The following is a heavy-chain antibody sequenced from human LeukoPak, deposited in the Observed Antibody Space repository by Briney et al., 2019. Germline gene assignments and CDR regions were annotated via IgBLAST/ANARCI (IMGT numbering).Heavy chain of an antibody. D-gene: IGHD6-19*01. CDR3: ERDGPRRIAVAGPGDY. V-gene: IGHV1-18*01. Sequence: ASVKVSCKASGYTFTSYGISWVRQAPGQGLEWMGWISACNGNTNYAQKLQGRVTMTTDTSTSTAYMELRSLRSDDTAVYYCERDGPRRIAVAGPGDYWGQGTLLTVSS. J-gene: IGHJ4*02. CDR1: GYTFTSYG. CDR2: ISACNGNT.